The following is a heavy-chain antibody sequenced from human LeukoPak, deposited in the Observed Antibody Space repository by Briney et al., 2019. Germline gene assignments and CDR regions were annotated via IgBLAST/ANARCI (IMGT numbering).Heavy chain of an antibody. V-gene: IGHV3-30*04. J-gene: IGHJ4*02. D-gene: IGHD7-27*01. CDR2: ISYDGVDK. CDR1: GFTFSHFA. CDR3: ARDNWGDDY. Sequence: GGSLRLSCAASGFTFSHFAIHWVRRVSCKGLEGVAGISYDGVDKYYPNSGEGRFTVSRDNSKNTLFLEMKSLRVEDTAVYYCARDNWGDDYWGQGTLVTVSS.